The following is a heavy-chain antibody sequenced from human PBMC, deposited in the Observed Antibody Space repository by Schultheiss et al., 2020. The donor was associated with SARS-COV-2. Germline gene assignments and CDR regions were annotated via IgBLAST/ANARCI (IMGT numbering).Heavy chain of an antibody. CDR3: ARDGSVPDYYYYFMDV. CDR2: ISSNGGST. J-gene: IGHJ6*03. D-gene: IGHD2-2*01. CDR1: GFTFSSYA. V-gene: IGHV3-64D*09. Sequence: GGSLRLSCSASGFTFSSYAMHWVRQAPGKGLEYVSAISSNGGSTYYADSVKGRFTISRDNSKNTLYLQMSSLRAEDTAVYYCARDGSVPDYYYYFMDVWGTGTTVTVSS.